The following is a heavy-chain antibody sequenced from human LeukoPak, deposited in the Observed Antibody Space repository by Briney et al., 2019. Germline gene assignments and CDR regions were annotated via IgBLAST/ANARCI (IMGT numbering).Heavy chain of an antibody. D-gene: IGHD3-10*01. V-gene: IGHV1-46*01. CDR1: GYTFTGYY. CDR2: INPSDGST. J-gene: IGHJ4*02. CDR3: VRDLTWFAEL. Sequence: GASVKVSCKASGYTFTGYYMHWVRQAPGQGLEWMARINPSDGSTPYAQKFQGRVTLTRDLSTSTIYMDLTSLTSDDTAVYYCVRDLTWFAELWGQGTLVTVSS.